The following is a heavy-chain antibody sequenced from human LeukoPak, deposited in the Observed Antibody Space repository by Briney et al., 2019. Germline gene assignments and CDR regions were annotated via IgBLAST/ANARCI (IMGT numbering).Heavy chain of an antibody. CDR1: GHTFRHHY. CDR3: GRVTVTTLFDH. J-gene: IGHJ4*01. Sequence: ASVPVSYQTSGHTFRHHYIQGVRQPPAQGRAGMGWISPKNSGQQYQQMFQDWSTMTTDTATKPVYPELTSLRSNDTCGYYCGRVTVTTLFDHWGPGTLVTVSS. V-gene: IGHV1-2*04. D-gene: IGHD4-17*01. CDR2: ISPKNSGQ.